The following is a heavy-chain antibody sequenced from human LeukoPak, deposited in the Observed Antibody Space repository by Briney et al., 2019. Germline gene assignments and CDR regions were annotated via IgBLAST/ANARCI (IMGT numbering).Heavy chain of an antibody. CDR3: ARVNCGGDCYSDRGAFDI. D-gene: IGHD2-21*02. CDR2: INPSGGST. V-gene: IGHV1-46*01. J-gene: IGHJ3*02. Sequence: ASVKVSCKASGYTFTSYYMHWVRQAPGQGLEWMGIINPSGGSTSYAQKFQGRVTMTRDMSTSTVYMELSSLRSEDTDVYYCARVNCGGDCYSDRGAFDIWGQGTMVTVSS. CDR1: GYTFTSYY.